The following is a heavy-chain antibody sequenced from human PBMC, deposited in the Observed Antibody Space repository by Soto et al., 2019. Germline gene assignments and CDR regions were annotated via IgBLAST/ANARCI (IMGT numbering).Heavy chain of an antibody. Sequence: PSETLSLTCTVSGSSISSGGYYWSWSRQHPGKGLEWIGYIYYSGSTYYNPSLKSRVTISVDTSKNQFSLKLSSVTAADTAVYYCCYSYYYYGIDVWGQGTTVTVSS. J-gene: IGHJ6*02. CDR2: IYYSGST. CDR1: GSSISSGGYY. CDR3: CYSYYYYGIDV. D-gene: IGHD2-15*01. V-gene: IGHV4-31*03.